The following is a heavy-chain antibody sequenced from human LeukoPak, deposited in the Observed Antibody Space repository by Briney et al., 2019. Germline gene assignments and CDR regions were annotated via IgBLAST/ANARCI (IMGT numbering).Heavy chain of an antibody. D-gene: IGHD3-9*01. J-gene: IGHJ4*02. CDR2: FDPEDGET. CDR3: ATVGTLVLRYFDWSSPQEYFDC. V-gene: IGHV1-24*01. CDR1: GYTLTELS. Sequence: ASVKVSCKVSGYTLTELSMHWVRQAPGKGFEWMGGFDPEDGETIYAHKFQGRVTMTEDTSNDSAYMELSSLRSEDTAVYDCATVGTLVLRYFDWSSPQEYFDCWGQGTLVTVSS.